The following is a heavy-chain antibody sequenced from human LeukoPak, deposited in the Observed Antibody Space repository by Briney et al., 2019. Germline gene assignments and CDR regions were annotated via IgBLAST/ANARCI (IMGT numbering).Heavy chain of an antibody. CDR1: GFSFSTHD. CDR3: ARAVGLWYCDL. Sequence: GGSLRLSCAASGFSFSTHDMSWVRQAPGKGLEWVSAISRSGDGTTYADSVKGRFTISRDNSKNTLFLQMNSLRAEDTAIYYCARAVGLWYCDLWGRGSLVTVSS. D-gene: IGHD5/OR15-5a*01. CDR2: ISRSGDGT. V-gene: IGHV3-23*01. J-gene: IGHJ2*01.